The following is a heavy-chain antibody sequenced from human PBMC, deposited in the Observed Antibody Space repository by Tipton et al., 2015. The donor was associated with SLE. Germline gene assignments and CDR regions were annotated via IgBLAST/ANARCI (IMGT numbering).Heavy chain of an antibody. CDR1: GFTFSNND. D-gene: IGHD4-17*01. CDR2: ISSSGSTK. CDR3: AITSGWSAVTYFDY. V-gene: IGHV3-48*03. Sequence: SLRLSYAASGFTFSNNDMYWVRQAPGRGLEWVSYISSSGSTKYYADSVRGRFTISRDNAKNSLYLLMNSLRAEDTAVYYCAITSGWSAVTYFDYWGQGTLVTVSS. J-gene: IGHJ4*02.